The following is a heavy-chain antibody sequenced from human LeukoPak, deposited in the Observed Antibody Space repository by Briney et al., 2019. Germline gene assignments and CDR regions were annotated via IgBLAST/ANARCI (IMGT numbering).Heavy chain of an antibody. J-gene: IGHJ5*02. CDR3: ARHVGLNNKKNWFDP. D-gene: IGHD4/OR15-4a*01. Sequence: SETLSLTCTVSGGSISSYYWSWIRQPPGKGLEWIGYIYYSGSTNYNPSLKSRVTISVDTSKNQFSLKLSSVTAADTAVYYCARHVGLNNKKNWFDPWGQGTLVTVSS. CDR1: GGSISSYY. V-gene: IGHV4-59*08. CDR2: IYYSGST.